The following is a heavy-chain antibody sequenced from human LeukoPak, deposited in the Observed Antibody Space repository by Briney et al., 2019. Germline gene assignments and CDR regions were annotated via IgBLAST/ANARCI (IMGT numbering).Heavy chain of an antibody. J-gene: IGHJ4*02. V-gene: IGHV3-7*05. D-gene: IGHD2-21*02. Sequence: GGSLRLSCAASGFTFSNSWMTWVRQAPGKGLEWVANIREDGGEKYYVDSVKGRFTISRDNAKNSLYLQMNSLRAEDTAAYYCARINTAIFSSSDYWGQGTLVTVSS. CDR2: IREDGGEK. CDR1: GFTFSNSW. CDR3: ARINTAIFSSSDY.